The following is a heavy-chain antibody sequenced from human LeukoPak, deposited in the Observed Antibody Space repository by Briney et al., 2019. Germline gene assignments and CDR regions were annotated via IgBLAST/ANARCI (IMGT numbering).Heavy chain of an antibody. D-gene: IGHD3-16*01. CDR2: INHSGST. Sequence: SETLSLTCAVYGGSFRGYYWSWIRQPPGKGLEWIGEINHSGSTNYNPSPKSRVTISVDTSKNQFSLKLSFVTAADTAVYYCARSYDYIWGSPTPFDYWGQGTLVTVSS. V-gene: IGHV4-34*01. J-gene: IGHJ4*02. CDR3: ARSYDYIWGSPTPFDY. CDR1: GGSFRGYY.